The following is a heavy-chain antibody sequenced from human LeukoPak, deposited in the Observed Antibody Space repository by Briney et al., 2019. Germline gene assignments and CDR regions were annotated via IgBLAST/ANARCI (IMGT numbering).Heavy chain of an antibody. CDR1: GGSISSYY. Sequence: PSETLSPTCTVSGGSISSYYWSWIRQPPGKGLEWIGYIYYSGSTNYNPSLKSRVTISVDTSKNQFSLKLSSVTAADTAVYYCARGFQQLASLWGQGTLVTVSS. J-gene: IGHJ4*02. CDR3: ARGFQQLASL. D-gene: IGHD6-13*01. V-gene: IGHV4-59*01. CDR2: IYYSGST.